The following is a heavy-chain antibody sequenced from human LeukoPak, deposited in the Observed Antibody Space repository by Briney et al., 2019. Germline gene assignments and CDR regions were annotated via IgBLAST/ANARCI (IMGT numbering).Heavy chain of an antibody. D-gene: IGHD3-3*01. Sequence: SETLSLTCTVSGYSISNGYYWGWIRQPPGKGLEWIGYIYYSGSTNYNPSLKSRVTISVDTSKNQFSLKLGSVTAADTAVYYCARGVRYDSSPDAFDIWGQGTMVTVSS. J-gene: IGHJ3*02. CDR1: GYSISNGYY. CDR3: ARGVRYDSSPDAFDI. V-gene: IGHV4-61*01. CDR2: IYYSGST.